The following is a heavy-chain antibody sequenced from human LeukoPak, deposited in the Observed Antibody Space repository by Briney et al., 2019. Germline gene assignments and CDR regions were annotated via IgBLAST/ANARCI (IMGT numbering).Heavy chain of an antibody. Sequence: GGCLRLSCAASGVSLCVYGMGCGCDAPGGGLRWLSAISANGINTYYADSVKGRLTISRDNSKNTLYLHMHSLRADDTALYYCAKDLRWAFDYWGQGILVTVST. V-gene: IGHV3-23*01. J-gene: IGHJ4*02. CDR1: GVSLCVYG. D-gene: IGHD6-13*01. CDR2: ISANGINT. CDR3: AKDLRWAFDY.